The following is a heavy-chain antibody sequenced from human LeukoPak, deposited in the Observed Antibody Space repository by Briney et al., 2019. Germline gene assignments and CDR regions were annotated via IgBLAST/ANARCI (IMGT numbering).Heavy chain of an antibody. Sequence: PGGSLRLSCAVSGFTFSDYYIDWVRQAPGKGLEWVGRTRNKANSYTTEYAASVKGRFTISRDDSKNSLYLQMNSLKIEDTAVYYCARVGFRTTGGYWGQGTLVTVSS. CDR2: TRNKANSYTT. D-gene: IGHD1/OR15-1a*01. J-gene: IGHJ4*02. V-gene: IGHV3-72*01. CDR1: GFTFSDYY. CDR3: ARVGFRTTGGY.